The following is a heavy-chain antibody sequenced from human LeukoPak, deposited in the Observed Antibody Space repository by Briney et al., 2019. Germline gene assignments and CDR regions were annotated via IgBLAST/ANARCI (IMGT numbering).Heavy chain of an antibody. D-gene: IGHD2-2*01. J-gene: IGHJ4*02. Sequence: PGGSLRLSCAASGFSFSTYSINWVRQAPGKGLEWVSSISSSSSYIYYADSVKGRFTISRDNAKNSLYLQMNSLRAEDTAVYYCARIMGEYQLLRPFDYWGQGTLVTVSS. CDR2: ISSSSSYI. CDR1: GFSFSTYS. CDR3: ARIMGEYQLLRPFDY. V-gene: IGHV3-21*01.